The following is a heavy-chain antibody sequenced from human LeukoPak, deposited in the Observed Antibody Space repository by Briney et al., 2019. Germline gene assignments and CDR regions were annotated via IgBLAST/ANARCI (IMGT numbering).Heavy chain of an antibody. CDR2: IYTSGST. J-gene: IGHJ3*02. CDR3: ARRRDDAFDI. D-gene: IGHD2-21*02. V-gene: IGHV4-4*09. CDR1: GGSISSYY. Sequence: PSETLSLTCTVSGGSISSYYWSWIRQPPGKGLEWIGYIYTSGSTNYNPSLKSRVTISVDTSKNQFSLKLSSVTAADTAVYYCARRRDDAFDIWGQGTMVTVSS.